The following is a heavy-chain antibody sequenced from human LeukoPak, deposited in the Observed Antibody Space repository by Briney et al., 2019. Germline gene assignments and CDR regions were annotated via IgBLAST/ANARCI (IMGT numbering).Heavy chain of an antibody. CDR2: ISGSGGST. V-gene: IGHV3-23*01. Sequence: GGSLRLSCAASGFTFSSYAMSWVRQAPGKGLEWVSAISGSGGSTYYADSVKGRFTISRDNSKNTLYLQMNSLRAEDTAVYYCAKAVVAVVAAILFDYWGQGTLVTVSS. CDR3: AKAVVAVVAAILFDY. CDR1: GFTFSSYA. D-gene: IGHD2-15*01. J-gene: IGHJ4*02.